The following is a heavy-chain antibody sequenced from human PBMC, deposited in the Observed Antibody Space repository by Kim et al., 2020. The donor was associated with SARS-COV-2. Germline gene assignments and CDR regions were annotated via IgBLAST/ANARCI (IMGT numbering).Heavy chain of an antibody. CDR3: AREIPFDRSWYGGLDY. Sequence: SVKSRITINPDTSKNQFSLQLNSVTPEDTAVYYCAREIPFDRSWYGGLDYWGQGTLVTVSS. D-gene: IGHD6-13*01. V-gene: IGHV6-1*01. J-gene: IGHJ4*02.